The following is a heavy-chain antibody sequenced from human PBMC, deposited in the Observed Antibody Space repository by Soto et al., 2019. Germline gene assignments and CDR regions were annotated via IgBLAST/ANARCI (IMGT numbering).Heavy chain of an antibody. J-gene: IGHJ3*02. CDR3: ARGGSNDWQVAFDI. V-gene: IGHV4-34*01. D-gene: IGHD3-9*01. Sequence: SETQSLTCVVSGGSFSTYYYNWIRQSPGKGLEWIGEINHSGSNNYSPSLKSRVTMSLDTSKNQFSLKLTSVTAADTAVYYCARGGSNDWQVAFDIWGQGTMVTVSS. CDR1: GGSFSTYY. CDR2: INHSGSN.